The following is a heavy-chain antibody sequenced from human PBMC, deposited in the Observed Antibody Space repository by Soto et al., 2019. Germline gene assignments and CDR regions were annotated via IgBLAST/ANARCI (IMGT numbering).Heavy chain of an antibody. D-gene: IGHD2-15*01. CDR3: ASYGVVVAATFWDEIDY. J-gene: IGHJ4*02. V-gene: IGHV3-30-3*01. CDR1: GFTFSSYA. CDR2: ISYDGSNK. Sequence: QVQLVESGGGVVQPGRSLRLSCAASGFTFSSYAMHWVRQAPGKGLEWVAVISYDGSNKYYADSVKGRFTISRDNSKNTLYLQMNSLRAEDTAVYYCASYGVVVAATFWDEIDYWGQGTLVTVSS.